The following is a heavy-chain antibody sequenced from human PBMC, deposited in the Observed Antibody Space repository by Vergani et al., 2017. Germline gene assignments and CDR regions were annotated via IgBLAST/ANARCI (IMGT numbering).Heavy chain of an antibody. J-gene: IGHJ4*02. V-gene: IGHV3-43*02. CDR3: ARSSEEAHIRKDIVVVPAAVFDY. CDR2: ISGDGGST. Sequence: EVQLVESGGGVVQPGGSLRLSCAASGFTFDDYAMHWVRQAPGKGLEWVSLISGDGGSTYYADSVKGRFTISRDNSKNSLYLQMNSLRAEDTAVYYCARSSEEAHIRKDIVVVPAAVFDYWGQGTLVTVSS. D-gene: IGHD2-2*01. CDR1: GFTFDDYA.